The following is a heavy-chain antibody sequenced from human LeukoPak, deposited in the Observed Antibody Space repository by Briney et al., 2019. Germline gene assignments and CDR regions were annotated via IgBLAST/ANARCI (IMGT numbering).Heavy chain of an antibody. Sequence: SQTLSLTCTVSGGSISSGDYYWSWIRQPPGKGLEWIGYIYYSGSSYYNPSIKRRVTISVDTSKNQFSLKLSSVTAADTAVYYCARGWVVRGDLDYWGQGTLVTVSS. CDR3: ARGWVVRGDLDY. J-gene: IGHJ4*02. CDR1: GGSISSGDYY. CDR2: IYYSGSS. V-gene: IGHV4-30-4*08. D-gene: IGHD3-10*01.